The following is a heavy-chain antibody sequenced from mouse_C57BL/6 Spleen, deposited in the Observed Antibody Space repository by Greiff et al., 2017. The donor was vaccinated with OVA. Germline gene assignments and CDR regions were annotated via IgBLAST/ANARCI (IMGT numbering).Heavy chain of an antibody. J-gene: IGHJ2*01. CDR3: ARGATLYYFDY. CDR1: GFTFSDYG. V-gene: IGHV5-17*01. CDR2: ISSGSSTI. D-gene: IGHD4-1*02. Sequence: EVQGVESGGGLVKPGGSLKLSCAASGFTFSDYGMHWVRQAPEKGLEWVAHISSGSSTIYYADTVKGRFTISRDNAKNTLFLQMTSLRSEDTAMYYCARGATLYYFDYWGQGTTLTVSS.